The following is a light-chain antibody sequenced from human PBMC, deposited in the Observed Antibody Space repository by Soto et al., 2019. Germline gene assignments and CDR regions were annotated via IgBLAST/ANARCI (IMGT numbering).Light chain of an antibody. V-gene: IGLV8-61*01. J-gene: IGLJ1*01. CDR3: VLYVGSGIYV. CDR1: AGSVSTNYY. Sequence: QTVVTQEPSCAVSPGGTVTLTCGLGAGSVSTNYYPSWYQQTPGQAPRTLIHSTNTRSSGVPDRFSGSILGNRAALTITGAQADDESDYYCVLYVGSGIYVFGTGTKLTVL. CDR2: STN.